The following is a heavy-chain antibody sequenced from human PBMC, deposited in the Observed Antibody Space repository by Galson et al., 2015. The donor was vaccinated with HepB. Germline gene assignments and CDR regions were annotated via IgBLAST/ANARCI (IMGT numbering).Heavy chain of an antibody. J-gene: IGHJ6*02. CDR1: GYTFTSYA. D-gene: IGHD2-2*01. V-gene: IGHV1-3*01. Sequence: SVKVSCKASGYTFTSYAMHWVRQAPGQRLEWMGWINAGNGNTKYSQKFQGRVTITRDTSASTAYMELSSLRSEDTAVYYCAYEDIVVVPAAPSSSRYYYYGMDVWGQGTTVTVSS. CDR2: INAGNGNT. CDR3: AYEDIVVVPAAPSSSRYYYYGMDV.